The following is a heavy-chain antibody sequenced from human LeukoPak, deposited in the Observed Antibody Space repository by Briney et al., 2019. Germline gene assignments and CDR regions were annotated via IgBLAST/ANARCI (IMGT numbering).Heavy chain of an antibody. CDR2: ISDNGWST. D-gene: IGHD6-19*01. V-gene: IGHV3-23*01. CDR3: AKARFGSGWYDN. CDR1: GFTFSSYA. J-gene: IGHJ5*02. Sequence: GGSLRLSCAASGFTFSSYAMSWVRQAPGKGLEWVSVISDNGWSTYYADSVKGRFTISRDNSKNMLYLQMNSLRVEDTAVYYCAKARFGSGWYDNWGQGTLVTVSS.